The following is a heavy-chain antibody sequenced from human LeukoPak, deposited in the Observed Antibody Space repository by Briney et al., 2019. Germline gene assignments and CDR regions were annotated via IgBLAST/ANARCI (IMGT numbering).Heavy chain of an antibody. CDR2: IKQDGSEK. J-gene: IGHJ4*02. D-gene: IGHD3-10*01. V-gene: IGHV3-7*01. CDR1: GFTFSSYW. CDR3: ARPYYYSSGSLPY. Sequence: GGSLRLSCAASGFTFSSYWMNWVRQAPGKGLEWVANIKQDGSEKYYVDSVKGRFTISRDNAKNSLYLQMNSLRAEDTAVYYCARPYYYSSGSLPYWGQGTLVTVSS.